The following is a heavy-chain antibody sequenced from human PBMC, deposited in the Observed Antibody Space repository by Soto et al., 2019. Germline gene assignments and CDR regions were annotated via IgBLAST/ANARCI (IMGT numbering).Heavy chain of an antibody. Sequence: QVQLVQSGAEVRKPGSSVKVSCKASGGTFSSYAISWVRQAPGQGLEWMGGIIPNFGTANYAQKFQGRVTITADESTSTAYMELSSLRSEDTAVYYCARDDVDTAMPYGMDVWGQGTTVTVSS. J-gene: IGHJ6*02. CDR1: GGTFSSYA. V-gene: IGHV1-69*12. D-gene: IGHD5-18*01. CDR2: IIPNFGTA. CDR3: ARDDVDTAMPYGMDV.